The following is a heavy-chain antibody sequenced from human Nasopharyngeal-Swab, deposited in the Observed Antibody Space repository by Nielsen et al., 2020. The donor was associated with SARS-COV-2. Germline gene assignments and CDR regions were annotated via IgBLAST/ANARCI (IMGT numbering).Heavy chain of an antibody. CDR3: AKVARDIVVVPAAMKAYYYYVMDV. V-gene: IGHV3-23*01. J-gene: IGHJ6*02. CDR2: ISGSGGST. Sequence: VRQMPGKGLEWVSAISGSGGSTYYADSVKGRFTISRDNSKNTLYLQMNSLRAEDTAVYYCAKVARDIVVVPAAMKAYYYYVMDVWGQGTTVTVSS. D-gene: IGHD2-2*01.